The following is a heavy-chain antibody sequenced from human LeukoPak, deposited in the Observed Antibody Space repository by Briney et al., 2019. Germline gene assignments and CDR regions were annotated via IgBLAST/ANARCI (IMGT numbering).Heavy chain of an antibody. CDR1: GGSISSYY. Sequence: PSETLSLTCTVSGGSISSYYWSWIRQPPGKGLEWIGYIYYSGSTSYNPSLRSRVTISVDTSKNHFSLRLSSVTAADTAVYYCAREVIATAGYDYLGQGTLVTVSS. D-gene: IGHD6-13*01. CDR2: IYYSGST. CDR3: AREVIATAGYDY. V-gene: IGHV4-59*01. J-gene: IGHJ4*02.